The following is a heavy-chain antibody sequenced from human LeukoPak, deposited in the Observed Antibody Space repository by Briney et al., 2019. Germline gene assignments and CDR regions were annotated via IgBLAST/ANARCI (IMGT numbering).Heavy chain of an antibody. V-gene: IGHV3-48*03. CDR2: ISSSGDTI. Sequence: PGGSLRLSCEASGFTFSNFEMNWVRQAPGKGLEWVSYISSSGDTIYYADSVKGRFTISRDNAKNSLYLQMNSLRAEDTAVYYCAISSGWPVYWGQGTLVTVSS. CDR1: GFTFSNFE. J-gene: IGHJ4*02. CDR3: AISSGWPVY. D-gene: IGHD6-19*01.